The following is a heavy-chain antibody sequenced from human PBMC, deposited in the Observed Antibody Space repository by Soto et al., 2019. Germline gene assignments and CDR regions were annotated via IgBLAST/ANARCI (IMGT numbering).Heavy chain of an antibody. D-gene: IGHD6-13*01. V-gene: IGHV4-34*01. CDR1: GGSFSGYY. CDR3: ARTRGGADGRVLSYYYYGMDV. Sequence: SETLSLTCAVYGGSFSGYYWSWIRQPPGKGLEWIGEINHSGSTNYNPSLKSRVTISVDTSKNQFSLKLSSVTAADTAVYYCARTRGGADGRVLSYYYYGMDVWGQGTTVTVSS. CDR2: INHSGST. J-gene: IGHJ6*02.